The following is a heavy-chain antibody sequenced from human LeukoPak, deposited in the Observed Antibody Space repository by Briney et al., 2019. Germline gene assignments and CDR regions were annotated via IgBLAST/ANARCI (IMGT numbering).Heavy chain of an antibody. D-gene: IGHD1-26*01. CDR2: IYYSGST. Sequence: SETLSLTCTVSGGSISSSSYYWGWIRQPPGKGLEWIGSIYYSGSTYYNPSLKSRVTISVDTSKNQFSLKLSSVTAADTAVYYCAREPFSGSYYFDYYYYMDVWGKGTTVTVSS. J-gene: IGHJ6*03. V-gene: IGHV4-39*07. CDR3: AREPFSGSYYFDYYYYMDV. CDR1: GGSISSSSYY.